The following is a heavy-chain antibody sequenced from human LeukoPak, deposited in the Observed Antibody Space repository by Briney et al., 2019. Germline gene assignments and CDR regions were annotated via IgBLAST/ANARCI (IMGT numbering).Heavy chain of an antibody. CDR3: ARVRVAPYDSSSWYLNYYYYMDV. Sequence: SVKVSCKTSRDTDDNYAVSWVRQAPGQGLEWLGRVIPTLGRANYPQKFQGRVEITADKSTSTAYMELSSLRSDDTAVYYCARVRVAPYDSSSWYLNYYYYMDVWGKGTTVTVSS. V-gene: IGHV1-69*04. CDR1: RDTDDNYA. CDR2: VIPTLGRA. D-gene: IGHD6-13*01. J-gene: IGHJ6*03.